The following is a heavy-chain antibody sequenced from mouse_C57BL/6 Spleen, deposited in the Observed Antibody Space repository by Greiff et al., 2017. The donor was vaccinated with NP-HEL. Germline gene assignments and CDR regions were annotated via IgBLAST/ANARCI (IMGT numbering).Heavy chain of an antibody. J-gene: IGHJ2*01. CDR1: GFTFSSYA. V-gene: IGHV5-9-1*02. Sequence: EVKLMESGEGLVKPGGSLKLSCAASGFTFSSYAMSWVRQTPEKRLEWVAYISSGGDYIYYADTVKGRFTISRDNARNTLYLQMSSLKSEDTAMYYCTRHYYGSSSYFDYWGQGTTLTVSS. D-gene: IGHD1-1*01. CDR2: ISSGGDYI. CDR3: TRHYYGSSSYFDY.